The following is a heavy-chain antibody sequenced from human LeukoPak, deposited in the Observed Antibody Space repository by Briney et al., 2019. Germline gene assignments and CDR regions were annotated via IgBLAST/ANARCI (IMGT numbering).Heavy chain of an antibody. Sequence: GASVKVSCKASGYTFTSYDINWVRQATGQGLEWMGWMNPNSGNTGYAQKFQGRVTITRDTSTSTVYMELSSLRSEDTAVYYCARPLIALKDYYYGMDVWGQGTTVTVSS. V-gene: IGHV1-8*02. J-gene: IGHJ6*02. CDR2: MNPNSGNT. CDR3: ARPLIALKDYYYGMDV. CDR1: GYTFTSYD. D-gene: IGHD2-8*01.